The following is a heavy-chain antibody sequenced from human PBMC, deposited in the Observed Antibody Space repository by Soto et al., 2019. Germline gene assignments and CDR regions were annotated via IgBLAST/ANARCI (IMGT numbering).Heavy chain of an antibody. J-gene: IGHJ3*02. CDR2: ISGSNSWT. CDR1: GFTSFSHA. Sequence: GGSMRISCAASGFTSFSHAMSWVRQAPGKGVEWVSSISGSNSWTRYAESVKGRFTVSRDNAKNSLYLQMNSLRVEDTAVYFCARGDYYDTSGPFSDAFDIWGQGTMVTVSS. V-gene: IGHV3-21*06. D-gene: IGHD3-22*01. CDR3: ARGDYYDTSGPFSDAFDI.